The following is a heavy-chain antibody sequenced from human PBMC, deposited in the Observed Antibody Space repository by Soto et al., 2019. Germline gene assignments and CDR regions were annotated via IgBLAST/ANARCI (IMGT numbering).Heavy chain of an antibody. Sequence: VESGGGVVQPGRSLRLSCAASGFTFSSYGMHWVRQAPGQGLEWVAVISYDGSNKYYADSVKGRFTISRDNSKNTLYLQMNSLRAEDTAVYYCAKVGFGELSPADYWGQGTLVTVSS. CDR2: ISYDGSNK. CDR1: GFTFSSYG. J-gene: IGHJ4*02. D-gene: IGHD3-10*01. V-gene: IGHV3-30*18. CDR3: AKVGFGELSPADY.